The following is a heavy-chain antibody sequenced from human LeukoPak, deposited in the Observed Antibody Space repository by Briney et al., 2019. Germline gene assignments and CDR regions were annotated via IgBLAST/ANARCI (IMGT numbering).Heavy chain of an antibody. CDR1: GYTFTGYY. CDR3: APSAHYYGSGSYSNVWAVNWFDP. D-gene: IGHD3-10*01. J-gene: IGHJ5*02. V-gene: IGHV1-2*02. CDR2: VNPNSGGT. Sequence: GASVKVSCKASGYTFTGYYMHWVRQAPGQGLEWMGWVNPNSGGTNYAQKFQGRVTMTRDTSISTAYMELSRLRSDDTAVYYCAPSAHYYGSGSYSNVWAVNWFDPWGQGTLVTVSS.